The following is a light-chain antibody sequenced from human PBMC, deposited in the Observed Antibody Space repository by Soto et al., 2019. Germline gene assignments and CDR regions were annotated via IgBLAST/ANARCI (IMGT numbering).Light chain of an antibody. CDR2: AAS. V-gene: IGKV1-27*01. CDR3: QKYNSAPLT. Sequence: DIQMTQSPSSLSASVGDRVTIACRASQGIRSYLAWYQQKPGKVPKLLIYAASRLQSGVPSRFSGSGSGTDFTRTISSLQPEDVATTYCQKYNSAPLTFGGATKVEIK. J-gene: IGKJ4*01. CDR1: QGIRSY.